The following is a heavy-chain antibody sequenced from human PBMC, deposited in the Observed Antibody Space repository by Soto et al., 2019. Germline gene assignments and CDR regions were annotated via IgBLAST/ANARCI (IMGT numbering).Heavy chain of an antibody. J-gene: IGHJ4*02. V-gene: IGHV3-7*04. Sequence: EVQLVESGGGLVQPGGSLRLSCAASGFTFNRYWMKWVRQAPGRGLGWMGNINQDGSEKHYVDSVKGRFTISRKNAKDSVYLQMNSLKAEDTAMYYCARGGYDYSNPFDYWGQGTLVTVSS. CDR3: ARGGYDYSNPFDY. CDR1: GFTFNRYW. CDR2: INQDGSEK. D-gene: IGHD4-4*01.